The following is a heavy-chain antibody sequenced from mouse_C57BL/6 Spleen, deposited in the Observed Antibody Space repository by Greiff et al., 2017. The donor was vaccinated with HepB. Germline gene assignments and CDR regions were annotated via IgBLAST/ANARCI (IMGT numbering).Heavy chain of an antibody. J-gene: IGHJ2*01. V-gene: IGHV1-47*01. D-gene: IGHD1-1*01. CDR1: GYTFTTYP. CDR2: FHPYNDDT. Sequence: VQLVESGAELVKPGASVKMSCKASGYTFTTYPIEWMKQNHGKSLEWIGNFHPYNDDTKYNEKFKGKATLTVEKSSSTVYLELSRLTSDDSAVYYCARSGDYGSSHYFDYWGQGTTLTVSS. CDR3: ARSGDYGSSHYFDY.